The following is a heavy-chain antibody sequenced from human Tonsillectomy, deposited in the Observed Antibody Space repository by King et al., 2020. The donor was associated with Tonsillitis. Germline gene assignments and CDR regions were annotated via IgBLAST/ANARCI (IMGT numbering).Heavy chain of an antibody. CDR1: GFTFSSYW. J-gene: IGHJ4*02. Sequence: VQLVESGGGLVQPGGSLRLSCAASGFTFSSYWMSWVRQAPGKGLEWVANIKQDGSEKYYVDSVKGRFTISRDNAKNSLYLQMNSLRAEDTAVYYCARDKWYDYVWGSYRPPAYYFDYWGQGTLVTVSS. CDR3: ARDKWYDYVWGSYRPPAYYFDY. CDR2: IKQDGSEK. V-gene: IGHV3-7*01. D-gene: IGHD3-16*02.